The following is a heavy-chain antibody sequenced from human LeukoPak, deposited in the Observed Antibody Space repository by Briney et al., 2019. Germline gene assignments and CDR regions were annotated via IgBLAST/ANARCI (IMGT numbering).Heavy chain of an antibody. Sequence: PSETLSLTCTVSGGSISSSTYYWGWIRQPPGKGLEWIGSIYYSGSTYYNPSLKSRVTISVDTSKSQFSLKLNSVTAADTAIYFCARLYHGKRPPDYWGQGTLVTVSS. CDR3: ARLYHGKRPPDY. CDR1: GGSISSSTYY. CDR2: IYYSGST. V-gene: IGHV4-39*01. J-gene: IGHJ4*02. D-gene: IGHD6-25*01.